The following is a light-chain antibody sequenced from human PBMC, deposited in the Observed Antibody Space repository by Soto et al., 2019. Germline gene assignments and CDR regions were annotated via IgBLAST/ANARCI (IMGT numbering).Light chain of an antibody. CDR1: SSDIGGYKY. Sequence: QSVLTQPASVSGSPGQSITISCTGTSSDIGGYKYVSWYQQHPGKAPKLMIYEVSNRPSGVSNRFFGSKSGNTASLTISGLQTEDEADYYCSSYTSITTHVVFGGGTQLTVL. V-gene: IGLV2-14*01. CDR2: EVS. J-gene: IGLJ2*01. CDR3: SSYTSITTHVV.